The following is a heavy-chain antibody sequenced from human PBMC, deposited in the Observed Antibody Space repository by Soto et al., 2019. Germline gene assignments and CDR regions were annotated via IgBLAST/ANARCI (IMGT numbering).Heavy chain of an antibody. D-gene: IGHD5-18*01. CDR3: ARDEADTASYYYYGMDV. Sequence: PSQTLSLTCAISGDSVSSNSAAWNWIRQPPSRGLEWLGRTYYRSKWYNDYAVSVKSRITINPDTSKNQFSLQLNSVTPEDTAVYYCARDEADTASYYYYGMDVWGQGTTVTVSS. CDR1: GDSVSSNSAA. CDR2: TYYRSKWYN. J-gene: IGHJ6*02. V-gene: IGHV6-1*01.